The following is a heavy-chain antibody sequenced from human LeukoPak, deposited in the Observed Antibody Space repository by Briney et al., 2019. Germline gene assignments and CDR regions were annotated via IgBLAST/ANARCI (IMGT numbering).Heavy chain of an antibody. D-gene: IGHD3-10*01. CDR2: ISYDGSNK. J-gene: IGHJ4*02. CDR3: ARGDYYGSGSYSDY. V-gene: IGHV3-30-3*01. CDR1: GFTFSSYA. Sequence: PGGSLRLSCAASGFTFSSYAMHWVRQAPGKGLEWVAVISYDGSNKYSADSVKGRFTISRDNSKNTLYLQMNSLRAEDTAVYYCARGDYYGSGSYSDYWGQGTLVTVSS.